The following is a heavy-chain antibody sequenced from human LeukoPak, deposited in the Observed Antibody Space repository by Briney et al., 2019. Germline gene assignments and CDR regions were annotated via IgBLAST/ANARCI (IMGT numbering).Heavy chain of an antibody. D-gene: IGHD6-13*01. J-gene: IGHJ4*02. Sequence: GGSLRLSCAASGFTFSYYSMTWVRQAPGKGLEWVSSISSSSRDIQYTDSVGGRFTISRDNAKNSLYLQMNSLRAEDTAMYYCARVYSSSWYFFDYWGQRTLVTVSS. CDR3: ARVYSSSWYFFDY. V-gene: IGHV3-21*06. CDR1: GFTFSYYS. CDR2: ISSSSRDI.